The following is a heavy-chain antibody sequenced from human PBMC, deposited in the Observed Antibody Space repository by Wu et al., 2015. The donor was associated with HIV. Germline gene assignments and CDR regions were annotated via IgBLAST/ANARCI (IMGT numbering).Heavy chain of an antibody. CDR3: ARGDTAMVPDAFDI. CDR1: GGSISSYY. CDR2: IYYSGST. Sequence: QVQLQESGPGLVKPSETLSLTCTVSGGSISSYYWSWIRQPPGKGLEWIGYIYYSGSTNYNPSLKSRVTISVDTSKNQFSLKLSSVTAADTAVYYCARGDTAMVPDAFDIWGQGTMVTVSS. V-gene: IGHV4-59*01. D-gene: IGHD5-18*01. J-gene: IGHJ3*02.